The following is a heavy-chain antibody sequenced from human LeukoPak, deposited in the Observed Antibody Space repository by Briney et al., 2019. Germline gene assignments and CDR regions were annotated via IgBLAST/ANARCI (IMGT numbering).Heavy chain of an antibody. V-gene: IGHV4-61*02. Sequence: PSETLSLTCTVSGGSISSGSYYWSWIRQPAGKGLEWIGRIYTSGSTNYNPSLKSRVTISVDTSKNQFSLKLSSVTAADTAVYYCARRVETRRGDYFDYWGQGTLVTVSS. J-gene: IGHJ4*02. CDR1: GGSISSGSYY. D-gene: IGHD1-1*01. CDR2: IYTSGST. CDR3: ARRVETRRGDYFDY.